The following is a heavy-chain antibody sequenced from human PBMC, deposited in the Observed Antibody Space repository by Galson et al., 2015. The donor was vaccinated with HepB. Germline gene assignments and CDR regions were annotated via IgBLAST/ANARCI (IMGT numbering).Heavy chain of an antibody. J-gene: IGHJ4*02. CDR3: ARGEWLFPLDY. CDR2: IWYDGSNK. D-gene: IGHD6-19*01. V-gene: IGHV3-33*01. Sequence: SLRLSCAASGFTFSSYGMHWVRQAPGKGLEWVAVIWYDGSNKYYADSVKGRFTISRDNSKNTLYLQMNSLRAEDTAVYYCARGEWLFPLDYWGQGTLVTVSS. CDR1: GFTFSSYG.